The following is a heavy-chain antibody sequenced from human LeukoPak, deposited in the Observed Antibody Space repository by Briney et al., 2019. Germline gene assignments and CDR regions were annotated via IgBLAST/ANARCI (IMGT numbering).Heavy chain of an antibody. CDR3: ARGINLDY. Sequence: SVKVSCKASGYTFTGYYMHWVRQAPGQGLEWMGRIIPILGIANYAQKFQGRVTITADKSTSTAYMELSSLRSEDTAVYYCARGINLDYWGQGTLVTVSS. J-gene: IGHJ4*02. CDR1: GYTFTGYY. CDR2: IIPILGIA. V-gene: IGHV1-69*04.